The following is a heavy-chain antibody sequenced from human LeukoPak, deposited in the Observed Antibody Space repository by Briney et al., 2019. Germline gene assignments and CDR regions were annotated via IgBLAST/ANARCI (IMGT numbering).Heavy chain of an antibody. Sequence: GGSLRLSCAASGFTFSSYAMHWVRQAPGKGLEWVAVIWYDGSNKYYADSVKGRFTISRDNSKNTLYLQMNSLRAEDTAVYYCARSAAAGTSRWFDPWGQGTLVTVSS. D-gene: IGHD6-13*01. J-gene: IGHJ5*02. CDR3: ARSAAAGTSRWFDP. V-gene: IGHV3-33*08. CDR1: GFTFSSYA. CDR2: IWYDGSNK.